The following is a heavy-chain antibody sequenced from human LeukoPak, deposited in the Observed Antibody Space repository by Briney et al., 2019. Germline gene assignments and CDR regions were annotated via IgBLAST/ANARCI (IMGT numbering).Heavy chain of an antibody. J-gene: IGHJ3*02. CDR3: AKAFYGSGYGAFDI. V-gene: IGHV3-30*18. CDR2: ISYDGSNK. Sequence: PGRSLRLSCAASGFTFSSYGMHWVRQAPGKGLEWVAVISYDGSNKYYADSVKGRFTISRDNSKNTLYLQMNSLRAEDTAVYYCAKAFYGSGYGAFDIWGQGTMVTVSS. D-gene: IGHD3-10*01. CDR1: GFTFSSYG.